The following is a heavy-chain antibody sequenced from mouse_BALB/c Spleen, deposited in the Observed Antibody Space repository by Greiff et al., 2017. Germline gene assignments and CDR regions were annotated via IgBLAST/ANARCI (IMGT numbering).Heavy chain of an antibody. J-gene: IGHJ3*01. V-gene: IGHV5-4*02. CDR3: ARGTTAPFAY. CDR2: ISDGGSYT. D-gene: IGHD1-2*01. CDR1: GFTFSDYY. Sequence: EVKVVESGGGLVKPGGSLKLSCAASGFTFSDYYMYWVRQTPEKRLEWVATISDGGSYTYYPDSVKGRFTISRDNAKNNLYLQMSSLKSEDTAMYYCARGTTAPFAYWGQGTLVTVSA.